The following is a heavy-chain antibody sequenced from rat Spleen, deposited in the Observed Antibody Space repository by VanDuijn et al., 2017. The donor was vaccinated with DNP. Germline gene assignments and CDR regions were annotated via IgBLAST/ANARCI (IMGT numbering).Heavy chain of an antibody. D-gene: IGHD4-1*01. CDR3: ATQRGYYFDY. V-gene: IGHV5-29*01. Sequence: EVQLVESGGGLVQPGRSLKLSCAASGFTFSNYGMAWVRQTPTKGLEWVASISYEGSSTYYGDSVKGRFTISRDNAKSTLYLQMDSLRSEDTATYYCATQRGYYFDYWGQGVMVTVSS. CDR1: GFTFSNYG. CDR2: ISYEGSST. J-gene: IGHJ2*01.